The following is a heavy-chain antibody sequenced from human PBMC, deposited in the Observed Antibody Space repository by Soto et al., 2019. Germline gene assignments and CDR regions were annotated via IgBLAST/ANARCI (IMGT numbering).Heavy chain of an antibody. Sequence: GASVKVSRKASGGSFSSYAISWVRQAPGQGLEWMGGIIPIFCTANYAQKFQGRVTITADESTSTAYMELSSPRSEDTAVYYCAREGHYYVSSGYYYAYWGQGTLVTVSS. CDR2: IIPIFCTA. CDR1: GGSFSSYA. D-gene: IGHD3-22*01. J-gene: IGHJ4*02. CDR3: AREGHYYVSSGYYYAY. V-gene: IGHV1-69*13.